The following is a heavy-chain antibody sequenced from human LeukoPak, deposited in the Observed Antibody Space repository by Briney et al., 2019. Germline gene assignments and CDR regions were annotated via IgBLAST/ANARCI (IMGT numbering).Heavy chain of an antibody. CDR1: GDSISSGDYY. Sequence: SETLSLTCTVSGDSISSGDYYWSWIRQPPGKGLEWIGSIYYSGSTYYNPSLKSRVTISVDTSKNQFSLKLSSVTAADTAVYYCARIQRTTVVTLGFDYWGQGTLVTVSS. CDR2: IYYSGST. D-gene: IGHD4-23*01. CDR3: ARIQRTTVVTLGFDY. J-gene: IGHJ4*02. V-gene: IGHV4-39*01.